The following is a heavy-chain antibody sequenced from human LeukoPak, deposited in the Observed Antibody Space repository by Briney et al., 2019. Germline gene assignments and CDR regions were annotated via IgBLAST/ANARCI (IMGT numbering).Heavy chain of an antibody. CDR3: ARDRDYDILTGYKYAFDI. CDR1: GFTVSTNY. CDR2: IYSGGST. D-gene: IGHD3-9*01. J-gene: IGHJ3*02. V-gene: IGHV3-53*01. Sequence: PGGSLRLSCAASGFTVSTNYMSWVRQAAGKGLEWVSVIYSGGSTYYADSVKGRFTISRDNSKNTLYLQMNSLRAEDTAVYHCARDRDYDILTGYKYAFDIWGQGTMVTVSS.